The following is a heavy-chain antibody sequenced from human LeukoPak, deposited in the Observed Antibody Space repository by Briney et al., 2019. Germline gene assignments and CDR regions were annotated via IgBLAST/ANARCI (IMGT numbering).Heavy chain of an antibody. D-gene: IGHD2-2*01. V-gene: IGHV5-51*01. CDR2: GYPGDSDT. CDR3: ARGYCSSSSCHFDY. J-gene: IGHJ4*02. CDR1: GYSFTSYW. Sequence: ASVKVSCKASGYSFTSYWIGWVRQMPGKGLEWMGIGYPGDSDTRYSPSFQGQVTISADRSITTAYLQWSGLKASDTAMYYCARGYCSSSSCHFDYWGQGTLVTVSS.